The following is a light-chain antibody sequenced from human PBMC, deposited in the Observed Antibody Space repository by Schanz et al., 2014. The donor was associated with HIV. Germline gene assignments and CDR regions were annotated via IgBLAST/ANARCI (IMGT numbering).Light chain of an antibody. CDR3: LQHNNWPWT. J-gene: IGKJ1*01. V-gene: IGKV3D-15*01. CDR2: GAS. CDR1: QSVGSN. Sequence: ELVLTQSPATLSMSPGEEATLSCRVSQSVGSNVAWYQQKPGQAPRLLIFGASIRTTGIPDRFSGSGSGTDFTLTISRLEPEDFAVYYCLQHNNWPWTFGQGTKVEIK.